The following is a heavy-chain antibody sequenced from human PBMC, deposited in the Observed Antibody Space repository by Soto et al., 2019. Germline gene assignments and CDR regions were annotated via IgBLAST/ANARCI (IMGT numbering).Heavy chain of an antibody. CDR2: INYLGTT. Sequence: QVQLQESGPGLVKPSQTLSLTCTVSGGSVNSGDYLWTWIRQPPGKGLEWIGYINYLGTTDYNPYLKSRLTISIDTSKNQFSLKLGSVTAADTAVYYCARDRGYSYGYYYYYGMDVWGQGTTVTVSS. CDR1: GGSVNSGDYL. V-gene: IGHV4-30-4*01. J-gene: IGHJ6*02. D-gene: IGHD5-12*01. CDR3: ARDRGYSYGYYYYYGMDV.